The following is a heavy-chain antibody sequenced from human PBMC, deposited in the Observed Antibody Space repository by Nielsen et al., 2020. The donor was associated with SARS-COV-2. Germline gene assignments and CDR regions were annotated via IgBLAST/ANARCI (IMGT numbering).Heavy chain of an antibody. V-gene: IGHV3-33*05. D-gene: IGHD5-18*01. Sequence: GGSLRLSCAASGFTFSSYGMHWVRQAPGKGLEWVAVISYDGSNKYYADSVKGRFTISRDNSKNTLYLQMNSLRAEDTAVYYCANGYSPDYWGQGTLVTVSS. J-gene: IGHJ4*02. CDR3: ANGYSPDY. CDR1: GFTFSSYG. CDR2: ISYDGSNK.